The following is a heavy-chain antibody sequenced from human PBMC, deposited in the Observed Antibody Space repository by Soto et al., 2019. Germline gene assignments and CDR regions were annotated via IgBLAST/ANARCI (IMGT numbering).Heavy chain of an antibody. Sequence: SETLSLTCAVSGYSISSGYYWGWIRQPPGKGLEWIGSIYHSGSTYYNPSLKSRVTISVDTSKNQFSLKLSSVTAADTAVYYCARETTGGPKVRINNWFDPWGQXTLVTVSS. CDR1: GYSISSGYY. V-gene: IGHV4-38-2*02. CDR2: IYHSGST. CDR3: ARETTGGPKVRINNWFDP. D-gene: IGHD1-1*01. J-gene: IGHJ5*02.